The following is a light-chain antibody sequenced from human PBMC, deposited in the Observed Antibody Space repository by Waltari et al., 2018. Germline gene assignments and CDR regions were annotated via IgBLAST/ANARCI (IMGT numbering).Light chain of an antibody. J-gene: IGKJ4*01. CDR2: WAS. CDR1: QTVLYSSNNKNY. V-gene: IGKV4-1*01. CDR3: QQYYSTPLT. Sequence: DIVMTQSPDSLAVSLGERATIHCKSSQTVLYSSNNKNYIAWYQQKPGQPPKLLIYWASTRESGVPARFSGSGSGTVFTLTISSLQAEDVAVYYCQQYYSTPLTFGGGTKVEI.